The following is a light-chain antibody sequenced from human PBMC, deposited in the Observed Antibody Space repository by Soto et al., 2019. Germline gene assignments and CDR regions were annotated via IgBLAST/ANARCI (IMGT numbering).Light chain of an antibody. V-gene: IGKV1-39*01. CDR1: QSISRY. J-gene: IGKJ5*01. Sequence: DIQMTQSPSSLSASVGDRVTITCRASQSISRYLNWYQQKPGKAPKLLIYESSRLQSGVPSRISGSGSGTDFTLTISSLQRADFATSYCQQTYTSPITFGQGTRLEIK. CDR3: QQTYTSPIT. CDR2: ESS.